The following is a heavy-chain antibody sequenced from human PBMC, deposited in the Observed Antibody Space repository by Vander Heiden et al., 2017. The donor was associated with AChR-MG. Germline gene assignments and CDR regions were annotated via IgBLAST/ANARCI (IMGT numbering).Heavy chain of an antibody. V-gene: IGHV4-59*01. CDR3: ASRRDGYYWYFDV. CDR2: VYYSGST. J-gene: IGHJ2*01. D-gene: IGHD3-22*01. CDR1: GASITPYY. Sequence: QVQLQESGPGLVKPSETLSLTCTVSGASITPYYWSWIRQPPGKGLEWIGYVYYSGSTSYNPALSSRVTISVDTSKNQFFLKLRAVTAADTAVYYFASRRDGYYWYFDVWGRGALVSVSS.